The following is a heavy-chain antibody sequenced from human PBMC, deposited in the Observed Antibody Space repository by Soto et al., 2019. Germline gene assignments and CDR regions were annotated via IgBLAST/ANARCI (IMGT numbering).Heavy chain of an antibody. CDR3: ARDLSSSGYYCDY. Sequence: QVQLVQSGAEVKKPGASVKVSCKASGYTFTSYGISWVRQAPGQGLEWMGWISAYNGNTNDAQKLQGRDTMTTDTSTSIAYVELRSLRSDDTAVYYCARDLSSSGYYCDYWGQGTLVTVSS. CDR1: GYTFTSYG. J-gene: IGHJ4*02. CDR2: ISAYNGNT. V-gene: IGHV1-18*04. D-gene: IGHD3-22*01.